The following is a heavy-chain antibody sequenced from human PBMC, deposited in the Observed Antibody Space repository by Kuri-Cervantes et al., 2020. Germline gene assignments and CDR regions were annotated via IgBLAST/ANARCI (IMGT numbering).Heavy chain of an antibody. J-gene: IGHJ2*01. D-gene: IGHD4-17*01. Sequence: GSLRLSCAAYGWSFSGYYWSWIRQPPGKGLEWIGEINHSGSTTQNPSLKSRVTISVDTSKNQFSLKLSSVTAADTAVYYCARLRYGDYDDWYFDLWGRGTLVTVSS. V-gene: IGHV4-34*01. CDR1: GWSFSGYY. CDR2: INHSGST. CDR3: ARLRYGDYDDWYFDL.